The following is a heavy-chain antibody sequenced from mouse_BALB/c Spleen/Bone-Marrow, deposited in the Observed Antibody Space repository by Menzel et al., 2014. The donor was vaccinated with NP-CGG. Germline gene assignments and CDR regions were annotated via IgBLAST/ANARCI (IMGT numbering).Heavy chain of an antibody. D-gene: IGHD1-2*01. V-gene: IGHV1S22*01. J-gene: IGHJ2*01. CDR3: TRGDYGHFDY. CDR2: IYPGSGST. CDR1: GYTFTSYW. Sequence: LQQSGSELVRPGASVKLSCKASGYTFTSYWMHWVKQRPGQGLEWIGNIYPGSGSTNYDEKFKSKATLTVDTSSSTAYMQPSSLTSEDSAVYYCTRGDYGHFDYWGQGTTLTVSS.